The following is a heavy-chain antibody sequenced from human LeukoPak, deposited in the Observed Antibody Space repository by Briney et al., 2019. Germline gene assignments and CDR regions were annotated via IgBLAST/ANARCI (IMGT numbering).Heavy chain of an antibody. CDR3: ARSIAVAGIDY. J-gene: IGHJ4*02. Sequence: GGSLRPSCAASGFTFSSYSMNWVRQAPGKGLEWVSYISSSSSTIYYADSVKGRFTISRDNAKNSLYLQMNSLRAEDTAVYYCARSIAVAGIDYWGQGSLVTVSS. CDR2: ISSSSSTI. CDR1: GFTFSSYS. D-gene: IGHD6-19*01. V-gene: IGHV3-48*04.